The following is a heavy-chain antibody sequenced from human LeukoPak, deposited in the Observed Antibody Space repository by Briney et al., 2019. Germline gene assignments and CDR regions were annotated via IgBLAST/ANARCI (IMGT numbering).Heavy chain of an antibody. J-gene: IGHJ4*02. Sequence: GGSLRLSCVVSGLTVSSNYMSWVRQAPGKGLEWVSVIYSGGTTNYADSVKGRFIVYRDNSKNILYLQMNSLRAEDTAVYYCASKLTTGYWGQGTLVTVSS. CDR2: IYSGGTT. CDR3: ASKLTTGY. CDR1: GLTVSSNY. D-gene: IGHD4-17*01. V-gene: IGHV3-66*01.